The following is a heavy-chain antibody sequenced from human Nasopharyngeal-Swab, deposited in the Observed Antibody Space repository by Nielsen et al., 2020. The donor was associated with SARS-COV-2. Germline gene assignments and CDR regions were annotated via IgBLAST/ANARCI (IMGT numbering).Heavy chain of an antibody. Sequence: SQTLSLTCAVYGGSFSGYYWSWIRQPPGKGLEWIGEINHSGSTNYNPSLKSRVTISVDTSKNQFSLRLSPVTAADTAVYYCARGRRGSGIDYYYMDVWGKGTTVTVSS. CDR2: INHSGST. CDR1: GGSFSGYY. J-gene: IGHJ6*03. D-gene: IGHD3-10*01. CDR3: ARGRRGSGIDYYYMDV. V-gene: IGHV4-34*01.